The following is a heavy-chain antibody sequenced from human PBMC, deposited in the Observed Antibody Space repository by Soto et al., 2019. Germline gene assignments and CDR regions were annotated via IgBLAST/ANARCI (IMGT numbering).Heavy chain of an antibody. CDR2: IHYSGTT. CDR3: XAGEASSRNLAPYYLDF. D-gene: IGHD6-13*01. CDR1: GGSMRNYF. J-gene: IGHJ4*02. Sequence: PSETLSLTCTVSGGSMRNYFWTWIRQPPGKGLEWIGYIHYSGTTSFFPSYNPSLRSRVTISEDTSKNQFSLKLLSVTTADTAVYFCXAGEASSRNLAPYYLDFWAQGTLVTVSS. V-gene: IGHV4-59*01.